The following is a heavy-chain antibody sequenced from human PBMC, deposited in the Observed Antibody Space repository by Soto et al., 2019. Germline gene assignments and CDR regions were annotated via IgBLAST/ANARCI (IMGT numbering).Heavy chain of an antibody. CDR2: ISSTTTYI. J-gene: IGHJ6*03. V-gene: IGHV3-21*01. CDR3: ARDDIVVVSAASVDYYYYYYIDV. D-gene: IGHD2-2*01. Sequence: GASLRLSCTASGFTFSSYSMNWVRQAPGKGLEWVSFISSTTTYIYYADSVKGRLTISRDNAKNSLYLQMNRLRAEDTAVYYCARDDIVVVSAASVDYYYYYYIDVWGKGTTVTVSS. CDR1: GFTFSSYS.